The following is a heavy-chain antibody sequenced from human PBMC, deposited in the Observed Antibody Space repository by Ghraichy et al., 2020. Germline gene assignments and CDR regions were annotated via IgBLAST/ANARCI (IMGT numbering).Heavy chain of an antibody. CDR2: ISSSGSTI. Sequence: GGSLRLSCAASGFTFSDYYMNWIRQAPGKGLEWVSYISSSGSTIYYADSVKGRFTISRDNAKNSLYLQMNSLRAEDTAVYYCARDRGPLSPLYYYDSSGYLDYWGQGTLVTVSS. CDR3: ARDRGPLSPLYYYDSSGYLDY. V-gene: IGHV3-11*01. D-gene: IGHD3-22*01. J-gene: IGHJ4*02. CDR1: GFTFSDYY.